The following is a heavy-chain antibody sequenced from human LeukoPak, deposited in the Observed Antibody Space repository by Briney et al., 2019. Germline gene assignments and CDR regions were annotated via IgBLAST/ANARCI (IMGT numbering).Heavy chain of an antibody. V-gene: IGHV3-7*01. Sequence: GGSLRLSCAASGLIFGSRWMSWIRQAPGKGLEWVANIKRDGSGEYYLDSVKGRFTISKDNAKNSLYLQMNSLRAEDTAVYYCASLLGDKAIFDFWGQGTLVTVSS. J-gene: IGHJ4*02. CDR1: GLIFGSRW. CDR3: ASLLGDKAIFDF. CDR2: IKRDGSGE. D-gene: IGHD1-26*01.